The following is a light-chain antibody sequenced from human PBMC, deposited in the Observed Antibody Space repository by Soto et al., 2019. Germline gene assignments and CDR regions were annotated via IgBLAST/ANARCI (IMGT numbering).Light chain of an antibody. V-gene: IGKV3-20*01. CDR2: RTS. CDR3: QQYDSSPRT. J-gene: IGKJ1*01. Sequence: IVLSQSPGTLSLSPGERATLSCRARQSVSSSYLAWYQQKLGQAPRLLIYRTSNRATGIPDRFSGSGSGTDFTLTISRLEPEDFAVYWCQQYDSSPRTFGQGTKVDIK. CDR1: QSVSSSY.